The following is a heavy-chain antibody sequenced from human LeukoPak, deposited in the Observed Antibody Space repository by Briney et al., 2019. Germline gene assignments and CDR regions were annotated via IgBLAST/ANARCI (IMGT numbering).Heavy chain of an antibody. Sequence: GGSLRLSCAASGFTFSSFGIHWVRQAPGKGLEWVAFILYDGSNQYYADSVKGRFSISRDNSKNTLYLQKNSLRPEDTAAYYCARDWSTVNAIDYWGQGTLVTVSS. CDR1: GFTFSSFG. CDR3: ARDWSTVNAIDY. J-gene: IGHJ4*02. CDR2: ILYDGSNQ. D-gene: IGHD4-17*01. V-gene: IGHV3-30*02.